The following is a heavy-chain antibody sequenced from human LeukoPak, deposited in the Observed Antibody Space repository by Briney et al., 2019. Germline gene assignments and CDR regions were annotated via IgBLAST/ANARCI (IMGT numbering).Heavy chain of an antibody. CDR1: GFTVSSNY. V-gene: IGHV3-66*01. CDR3: ASRDKGYYYGMDV. Sequence: PGGSLRLSCAASGFTVSSNYMSWVRQAPGKGPEWVSLIYSGGSTYYVDSVKGRFTISRDNSKNTLYLQMNSVRAEDTAVYYCASRDKGYYYGMDVWGQGTTVTVSS. CDR2: IYSGGST. J-gene: IGHJ6*02. D-gene: IGHD5-24*01.